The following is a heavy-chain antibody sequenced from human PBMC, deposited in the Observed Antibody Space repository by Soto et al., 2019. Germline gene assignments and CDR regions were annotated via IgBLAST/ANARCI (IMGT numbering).Heavy chain of an antibody. CDR2: INPDNGNT. J-gene: IGHJ4*02. CDR1: GYTFINYG. CDR3: ARVGGAVVTADY. Sequence: QVQLVQSGPEVKKPGASVKVSCKTSGYTFINYGISWVQQAPGQGLEWMGWINPDNGNTNFAQRLQGRVTMTADRSTRTAYMELRSLRFDDTAMYYCARVGGAVVTADYGGQGTLVTVSS. D-gene: IGHD1-26*01. V-gene: IGHV1-18*01.